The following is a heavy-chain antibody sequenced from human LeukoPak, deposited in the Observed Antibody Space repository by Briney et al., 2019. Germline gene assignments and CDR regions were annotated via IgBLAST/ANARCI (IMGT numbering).Heavy chain of an antibody. D-gene: IGHD1-26*01. CDR1: GFTFSSYW. CDR3: ARDPYSGSYGNYYYYFMDV. V-gene: IGHV3-7*01. Sequence: GGSLRLSCAASGFTFSSYWMSWVRQAPGKGLEWAANIKQDGREKYYVDSVKGRFTISRDNAKNSLYLQMNSLRAEDTAVYYCARDPYSGSYGNYYYYFMDVWGKGTTVTISS. CDR2: IKQDGREK. J-gene: IGHJ6*03.